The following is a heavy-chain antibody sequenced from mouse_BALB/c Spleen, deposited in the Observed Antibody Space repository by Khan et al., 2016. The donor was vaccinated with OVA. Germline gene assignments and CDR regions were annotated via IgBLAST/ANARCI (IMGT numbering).Heavy chain of an antibody. CDR3: ARGNWQSYYFDY. D-gene: IGHD4-1*01. V-gene: IGHV1S136*01. CDR1: GYRFTSYI. CDR2: INPYNGAT. J-gene: IGHJ2*01. Sequence: VQLQQSRPELVKPGTSVKMSCKASGYRFTSYIIHWVKQKPGQGLEWIGYINPYNGATKYNEKFKGKATLTSDKSSNTAYMELSSLTSEDSAVYYCARGNWQSYYFDYWGQGTTLTVSS.